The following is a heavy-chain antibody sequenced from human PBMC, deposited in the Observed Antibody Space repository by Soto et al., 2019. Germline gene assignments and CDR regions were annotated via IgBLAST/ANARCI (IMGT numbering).Heavy chain of an antibody. Sequence: DVQLLESGGDLVQPGGSLRLSCAASGFTFSSYAMSWVRQAPGKGLEWVSSVSAGGDMTYYSDSVKGRLTISRDNSNNALFLQMNSLRAEDTALYYCARGDRGGSGSPASYYYSGLDVWGQGTTVTVSS. CDR2: VSAGGDMT. V-gene: IGHV3-23*01. D-gene: IGHD3-10*01. CDR1: GFTFSSYA. J-gene: IGHJ6*02. CDR3: ARGDRGGSGSPASYYYSGLDV.